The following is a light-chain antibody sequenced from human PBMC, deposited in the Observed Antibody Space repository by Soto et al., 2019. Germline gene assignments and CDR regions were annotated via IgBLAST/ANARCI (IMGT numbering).Light chain of an antibody. CDR1: NSDIGNYDF. Sequence: QSALTQPASVSGSPGQSITISCTGANSDIGNYDFVSWYRPHPGEAPNVLIFDVSNRPSGISNRFSGSKSGNTASLTIYGIQAEDEADYFCSSYTSTSSFYVFGTGTKLTVL. CDR3: SSYTSTSSFYV. J-gene: IGLJ1*01. V-gene: IGLV2-14*03. CDR2: DVS.